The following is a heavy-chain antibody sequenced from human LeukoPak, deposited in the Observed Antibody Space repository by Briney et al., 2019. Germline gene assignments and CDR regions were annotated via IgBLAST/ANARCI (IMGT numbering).Heavy chain of an antibody. D-gene: IGHD4-17*01. Sequence: PGGSLRLSCAASGFTFSSYSMNWVRQAPGKGLEWVSSISSSSSYIYYADSVKGRFTISRDNSKNTLYLQMNSLRAEDTAVYYCAKVYSRTTVTFFDYWGQGTLVTVSS. J-gene: IGHJ4*02. V-gene: IGHV3-21*04. CDR2: ISSSSSYI. CDR1: GFTFSSYS. CDR3: AKVYSRTTVTFFDY.